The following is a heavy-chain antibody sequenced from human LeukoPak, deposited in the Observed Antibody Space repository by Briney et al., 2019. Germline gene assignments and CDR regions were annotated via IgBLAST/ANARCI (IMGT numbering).Heavy chain of an antibody. Sequence: SETLSLTCAVSGYSISSGYYWAWIRQPPGKGLDGIGSINHNRVTYYNPSLKSRVIISVDTSKNQFSLKLSSVTAADVAVYYCARNYDSSGYHNLPLEYWGQGTLVTVSS. CDR1: GYSISSGYY. CDR3: ARNYDSSGYHNLPLEY. CDR2: INHNRVT. J-gene: IGHJ4*02. V-gene: IGHV4-38-2*01. D-gene: IGHD3-22*01.